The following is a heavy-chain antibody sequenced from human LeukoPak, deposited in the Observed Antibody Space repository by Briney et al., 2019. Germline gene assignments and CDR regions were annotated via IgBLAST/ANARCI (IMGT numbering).Heavy chain of an antibody. J-gene: IGHJ6*02. Sequence: GGSLRLSCAASGFNVSSNYMTWVRQAPGKGLEWVSVIYRGGSTYYADSVKDRFTISRHNSRDTMYLQMNSLRTEDTAVYYCARDRKPTPLYYGMDVWGQGTTVTVSS. V-gene: IGHV3-53*04. CDR3: ARDRKPTPLYYGMDV. CDR2: IYRGGST. CDR1: GFNVSSNY.